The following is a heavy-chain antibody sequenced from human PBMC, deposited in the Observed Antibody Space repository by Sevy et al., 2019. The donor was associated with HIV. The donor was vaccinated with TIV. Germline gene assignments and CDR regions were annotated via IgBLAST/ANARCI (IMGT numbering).Heavy chain of an antibody. Sequence: GGSLRLSCAASGFTFSSYAMHWVRQAPGKGLEWVAVISYDGTNKYYADSGKGRFTISRDNSKNTLYLQMNSLRAEDTAVYYCARGSGYDSDFDYWGQGTLVTVSS. J-gene: IGHJ4*02. CDR1: GFTFSSYA. CDR3: ARGSGYDSDFDY. CDR2: ISYDGTNK. V-gene: IGHV3-30-3*01. D-gene: IGHD5-12*01.